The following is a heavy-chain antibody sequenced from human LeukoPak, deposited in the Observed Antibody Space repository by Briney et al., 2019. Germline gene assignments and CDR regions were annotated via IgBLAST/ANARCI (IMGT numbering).Heavy chain of an antibody. CDR3: AGHHPRNTVDF. V-gene: IGHV4-59*08. J-gene: IGHJ4*02. D-gene: IGHD2/OR15-2a*01. Sequence: SETLSLTCTVSGGSISSYYWSWIRQPPGKGLEWIAYISDIGSINYNLSLKSRVTISLDTSKNQFSLKLSSVTAADTAVYYCAGHHPRNTVDFWGQGTLVTVSS. CDR1: GGSISSYY. CDR2: ISDIGSI.